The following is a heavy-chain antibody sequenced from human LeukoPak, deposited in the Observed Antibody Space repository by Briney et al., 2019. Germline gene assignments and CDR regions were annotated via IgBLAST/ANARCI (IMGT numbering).Heavy chain of an antibody. V-gene: IGHV4-31*03. Sequence: SETLSLTCTVSGGSISSGGYYWSWIRQHPGKGLEWIGYIYYSGSTYYNPSLKSRVTISVDTSKNQFSLKLSSVTAADTAVYYCARDLNYYDSSGLTAGYWGQGTLVTVSS. CDR2: IYYSGST. CDR3: ARDLNYYDSSGLTAGY. D-gene: IGHD3-22*01. CDR1: GGSISSGGYY. J-gene: IGHJ4*02.